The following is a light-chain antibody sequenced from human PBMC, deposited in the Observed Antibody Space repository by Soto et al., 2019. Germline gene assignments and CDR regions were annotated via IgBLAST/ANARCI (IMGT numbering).Light chain of an antibody. CDR1: QSISSY. J-gene: IGKJ4*01. CDR2: DGS. CDR3: QQRSNWPLT. V-gene: IGKV3-11*01. Sequence: EIVLTQSPATLSLSPGERATLSCRASQSISSYLAWYQQKPGLTPRLLIYDGSDRATGIPARFSGSGSGTDFTLTISSLEPEDFAVYYCQQRSNWPLTFGGGTKVEI.